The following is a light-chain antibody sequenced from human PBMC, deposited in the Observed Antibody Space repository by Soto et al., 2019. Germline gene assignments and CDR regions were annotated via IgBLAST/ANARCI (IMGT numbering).Light chain of an antibody. CDR2: EGI. V-gene: IGLV2-23*01. J-gene: IGLJ1*01. CDR3: CSYVGATTSV. CDR1: SSTVGGFSV. Sequence: QSALAHPASVSRAPGGSITISCTGTSSTVGGFSVVSCYQQHPGKAPKVIIYEGIKRPSGVSNPFSGSNSGRTASLTISGLQAEDEADYYCCSYVGATTSVFATGTKAPVL.